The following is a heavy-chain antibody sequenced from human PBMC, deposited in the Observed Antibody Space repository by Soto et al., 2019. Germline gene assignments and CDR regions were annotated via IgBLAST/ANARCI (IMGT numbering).Heavy chain of an antibody. CDR1: GFTFSSYA. CDR2: ISGSGGDT. CDR3: ARDPRYCSSTSCYSVYYYYGMDV. D-gene: IGHD2-2*01. Sequence: HPGGSLRLSCAASGFTFSSYAMTWVRQAPGKGLEWVSAISGSGGDTYYADSVKGRFTISRDNSRNTLYLQMDSLRAEDTAVYYCARDPRYCSSTSCYSVYYYYGMDVWGQGTTVTVSS. J-gene: IGHJ6*02. V-gene: IGHV3-23*01.